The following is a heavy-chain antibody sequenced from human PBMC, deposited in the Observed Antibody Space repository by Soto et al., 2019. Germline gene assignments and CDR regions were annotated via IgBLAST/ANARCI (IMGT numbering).Heavy chain of an antibody. V-gene: IGHV4-61*01. J-gene: IGHJ5*02. D-gene: IGHD6-13*01. Sequence: PSETLSLTCTVSGGSVSSGSYYWSWIRQPPGKGLEWIGYIYYSGSTNYNPSLKSRVTISVDTSKNQFSLKLSSVTAADTAVYYCARDSADGNSRWFDPWGQGTLVTVSS. CDR1: GGSVSSGSYY. CDR3: ARDSADGNSRWFDP. CDR2: IYYSGST.